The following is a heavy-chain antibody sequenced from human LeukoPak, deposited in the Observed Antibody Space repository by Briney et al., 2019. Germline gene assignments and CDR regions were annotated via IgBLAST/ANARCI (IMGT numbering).Heavy chain of an antibody. CDR1: GGSISSSSYY. J-gene: IGHJ4*02. CDR3: ARAASGGYSYGLLDY. Sequence: SETLSLTCTVSGGSISSSSYYWGWIRQPPGKGLEWIGSIYYSGSTYYNPSLKSRVTISVDTSKNQFSLKLSSVTAADTAVYYCARAASGGYSYGLLDYWGQGTLVTVSS. V-gene: IGHV4-39*07. D-gene: IGHD5-18*01. CDR2: IYYSGST.